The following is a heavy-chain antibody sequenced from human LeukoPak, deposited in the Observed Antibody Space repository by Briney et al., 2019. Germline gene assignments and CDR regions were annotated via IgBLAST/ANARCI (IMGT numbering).Heavy chain of an antibody. Sequence: ASVKASCKASGYTFTGYYMHWVRQAPGQGLEWMGWINPNSGGTNYAQKFQGRVTMTRDTSISTAYMELSRLRSDDTAVYYCARVLKDGGTSRYNAFDIWGQGTMVTVSS. J-gene: IGHJ3*02. D-gene: IGHD4-23*01. V-gene: IGHV1-2*02. CDR1: GYTFTGYY. CDR3: ARVLKDGGTSRYNAFDI. CDR2: INPNSGGT.